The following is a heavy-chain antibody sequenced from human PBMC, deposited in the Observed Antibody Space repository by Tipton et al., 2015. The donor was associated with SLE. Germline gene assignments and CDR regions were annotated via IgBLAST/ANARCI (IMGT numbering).Heavy chain of an antibody. Sequence: TLSLTCAVYGGSFSGYYWSWIRQPPGKGLEWIGEINHSGSTNYNPSLKSRVTISVDTSKNQFSLKLSSVTAADTAVYYCAREGIAAAAPSDHWGQGTLVTVSS. D-gene: IGHD6-13*01. CDR2: INHSGST. V-gene: IGHV4-34*01. CDR1: GGSFSGYY. J-gene: IGHJ4*02. CDR3: AREGIAAAAPSDH.